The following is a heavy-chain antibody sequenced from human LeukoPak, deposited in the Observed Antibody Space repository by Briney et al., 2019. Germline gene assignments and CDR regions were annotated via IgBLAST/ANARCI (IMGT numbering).Heavy chain of an antibody. CDR3: AKGFAYGDYVADFDY. CDR2: ISNNGNST. Sequence: GSLRLSCAASGFTFSSYAMSWVRQAPGKGLEWVSGISNNGNSTYYADSAKGRFTISRDNSKNTLYLQLNSLRADDTAVYYCAKGFAYGDYVADFDYWGQGTLVTVSS. D-gene: IGHD4-17*01. V-gene: IGHV3-23*01. J-gene: IGHJ4*02. CDR1: GFTFSSYA.